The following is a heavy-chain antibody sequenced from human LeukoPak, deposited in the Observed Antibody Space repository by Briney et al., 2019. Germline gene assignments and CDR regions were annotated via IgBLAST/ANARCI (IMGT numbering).Heavy chain of an antibody. J-gene: IGHJ5*02. CDR2: ISAYNGNT. CDR1: GYTFTSYG. D-gene: IGHD3-10*01. V-gene: IGHV1-18*01. CDR3: ARDLPLVRGVTPDAIDP. Sequence: ASVKVSCKASGYTFTSYGISWVRQAPGQGLEWMGWISAYNGNTNCAQKLQGRVTMTTDTSTSTAYMELRSLRSDDTAVYYCARDLPLVRGVTPDAIDPWGQGTLVTVSS.